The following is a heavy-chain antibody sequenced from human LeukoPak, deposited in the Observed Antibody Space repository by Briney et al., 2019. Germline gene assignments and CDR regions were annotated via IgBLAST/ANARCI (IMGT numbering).Heavy chain of an antibody. CDR2: INAGNGNT. Sequence: ASVKVSCKASGYTFTSYTMHWVRQAPGQRLEWMGWINAGNGNTEYSQKFQGRVTITRDTSASTAYMELSSLRSEDTTVYYCARDGDYGDPMDPPRAFDYWGQGTLVTVSS. CDR3: ARDGDYGDPMDPPRAFDY. CDR1: GYTFTSYT. J-gene: IGHJ4*02. V-gene: IGHV1-3*01. D-gene: IGHD4-17*01.